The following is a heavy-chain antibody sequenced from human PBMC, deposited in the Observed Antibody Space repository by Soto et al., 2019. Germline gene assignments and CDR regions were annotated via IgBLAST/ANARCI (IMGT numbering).Heavy chain of an antibody. CDR3: TDNNRNDKNWFDP. D-gene: IGHD1-1*01. V-gene: IGHV3-15*01. CDR2: IKSKTDGGTT. CDR1: GFTFSNAW. Sequence: GGSLRLSCAASGFTFSNAWMSWVRQAPGKGLEWVGRIKSKTDGGTTDYAAPVKGRFTISRDDSKNTLYLQMNSLKTEDTAVYYCTDNNRNDKNWFDPWGQGTLVTVSS. J-gene: IGHJ5*02.